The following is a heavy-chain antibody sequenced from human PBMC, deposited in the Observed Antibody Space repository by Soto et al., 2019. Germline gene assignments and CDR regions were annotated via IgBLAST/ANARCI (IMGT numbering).Heavy chain of an antibody. CDR3: ARGGYGSGSYYKDYYYYGMDV. D-gene: IGHD3-10*01. Sequence: QVQLVESGGGVVQPGRSLRLSCAASGFTFSSYGMHWVRQAPGKGLEWVAVIWYDGSNKYYADSVKGRFTISRDNSKNTRYLQMNSLRAEDTAVYYCARGGYGSGSYYKDYYYYGMDVWGQGTTVTVSS. CDR2: IWYDGSNK. J-gene: IGHJ6*02. V-gene: IGHV3-33*01. CDR1: GFTFSSYG.